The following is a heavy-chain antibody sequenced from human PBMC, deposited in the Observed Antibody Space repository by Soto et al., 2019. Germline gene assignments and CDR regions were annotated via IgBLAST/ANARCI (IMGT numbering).Heavy chain of an antibody. D-gene: IGHD6-19*01. CDR3: ARDAGQSSGWHRFFDN. J-gene: IGHJ4*02. CDR1: GYTFPSYG. Sequence: GASVKVSCKASGYTFPSYGISWVRQAPGQGLEWMGWISAYNGNTNYAQKLQGRVTMTTDKSTSTAYMDLRSLRSDDTAVYYCARDAGQSSGWHRFFDNWGQGTLVTVSS. V-gene: IGHV1-18*01. CDR2: ISAYNGNT.